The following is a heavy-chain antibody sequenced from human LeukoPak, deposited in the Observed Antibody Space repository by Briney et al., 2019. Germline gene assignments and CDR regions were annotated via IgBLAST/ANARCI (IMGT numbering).Heavy chain of an antibody. CDR2: FDPEDGET. V-gene: IGHV1-24*01. J-gene: IGHJ4*02. D-gene: IGHD5-12*01. Sequence: ASVKVSCKVSGYTITELSMHWVRQAPGKGLEWMGGFDPEDGETIYAQKFQGRVTMTEDTSTDTAHMELSSLRSEDTAVYYCATTSGYDHPYYFDYWGQGTLVTVSS. CDR3: ATTSGYDHPYYFDY. CDR1: GYTITELS.